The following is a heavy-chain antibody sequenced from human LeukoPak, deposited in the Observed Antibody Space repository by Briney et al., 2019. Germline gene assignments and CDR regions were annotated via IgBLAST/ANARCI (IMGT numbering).Heavy chain of an antibody. D-gene: IGHD5-24*01. J-gene: IGHJ4*02. Sequence: ASVKVSCKASGYSFTGYYIYWVRQAPGLGLEWMGRVNPNSGGTNYAQKFQDRVTTTRDTSISTVYMELSRLRFDDTAVYYCARSLRADDDYWGQGTLVTVSS. V-gene: IGHV1-2*06. CDR1: GYSFTGYY. CDR3: ARSLRADDDY. CDR2: VNPNSGGT.